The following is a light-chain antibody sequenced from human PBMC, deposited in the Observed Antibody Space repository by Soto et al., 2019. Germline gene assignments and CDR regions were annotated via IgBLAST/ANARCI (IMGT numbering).Light chain of an antibody. CDR1: SSDVGSFNL. V-gene: IGLV2-23*01. Sequence: QSALTQPASVSGSPGQSITISCTGTSSDVGSFNLVSWYQQHPGKAPQLMIYEGSKRPSGVSNRFSASKSGNTASLTISGFQVEYEADNSCCSYGGSRTLVLFGGGTKLTVL. CDR2: EGS. CDR3: CSYGGSRTLVL. J-gene: IGLJ2*01.